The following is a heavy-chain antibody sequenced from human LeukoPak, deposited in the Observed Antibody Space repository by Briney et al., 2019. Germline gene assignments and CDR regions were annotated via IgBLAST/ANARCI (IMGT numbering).Heavy chain of an antibody. CDR1: GGSISSSY. Sequence: SETLSLTCTVSGGSISSSYWRWIRQADGKGLECIGRIYASGNTNYNPSLKSQVTMSVDTSKNQISLKLGSVTAADAAMYYCAREGSGWYIDYWGQGTLVTVSS. V-gene: IGHV4-4*07. CDR2: IYASGNT. CDR3: AREGSGWYIDY. J-gene: IGHJ4*02. D-gene: IGHD6-19*01.